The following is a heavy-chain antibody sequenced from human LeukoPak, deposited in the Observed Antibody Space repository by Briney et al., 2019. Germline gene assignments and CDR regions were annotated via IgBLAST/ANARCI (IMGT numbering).Heavy chain of an antibody. CDR1: GFTFSDYY. Sequence: GGSLRLSCAASGFTFSDYYMSWIRQAPGKGLEWVSYISSSGGTIYYADSVKGRFTISRDNAKNSLYLQMNSLRAEDTAVYYCTTGPYYYDSSDLSDYWGQGTLVTVSS. CDR3: TTGPYYYDSSDLSDY. J-gene: IGHJ4*02. V-gene: IGHV3-11*01. CDR2: ISSSGGTI. D-gene: IGHD3-22*01.